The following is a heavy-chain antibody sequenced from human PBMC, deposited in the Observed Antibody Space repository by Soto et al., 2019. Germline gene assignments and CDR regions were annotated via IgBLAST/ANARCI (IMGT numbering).Heavy chain of an antibody. J-gene: IGHJ4*02. D-gene: IGHD2-2*03. Sequence: QVQLAESGGGVVQPGRSLRLSCAASGFTFSSYGMHWVRQAPGKGLEWVAAISYDGSNRYYADSVKGRFTISRDNSKNTLYLQMDSLRAEDTAVYYCAKGKGQRAPWIEFDYWGQGTLVTVSS. CDR2: ISYDGSNR. V-gene: IGHV3-30*18. CDR3: AKGKGQRAPWIEFDY. CDR1: GFTFSSYG.